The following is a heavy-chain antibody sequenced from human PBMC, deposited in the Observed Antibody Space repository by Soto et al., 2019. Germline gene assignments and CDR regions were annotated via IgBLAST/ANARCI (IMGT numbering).Heavy chain of an antibody. CDR1: GYTFTSYY. CDR3: ATSSGYYFFDY. V-gene: IGHV1-46*03. CDR2: INPSGGST. D-gene: IGHD3-22*01. Sequence: QVQLVQSGAEVKKPGASVKVACKASGYTFTSYYMHWVRQAPGQGLEWMGIINPSGGSTSYAQKFQGRVTMTRDTSTSTVYMELSSLRSEDTAVYYCATSSGYYFFDYWGQGTLVTVSS. J-gene: IGHJ4*02.